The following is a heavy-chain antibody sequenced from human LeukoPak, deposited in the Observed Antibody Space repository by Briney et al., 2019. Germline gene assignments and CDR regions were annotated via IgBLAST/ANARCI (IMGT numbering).Heavy chain of an antibody. CDR1: GVSVGSAGYY. CDR3: ARSQSQGGSSGYYFPY. J-gene: IGHJ4*02. Sequence: PSETLSLTCSVSGVSVGSAGYYWTWIRQPPGKGLEWIGYMYYSGNSNYNPFLKSRVTMSLDPSKNRFSLKLSSVTAADTAVYYCARSQSQGGSSGYYFPYGGRGTLVTVSS. V-gene: IGHV4-61*08. CDR2: MYYSGNS. D-gene: IGHD1-26*01.